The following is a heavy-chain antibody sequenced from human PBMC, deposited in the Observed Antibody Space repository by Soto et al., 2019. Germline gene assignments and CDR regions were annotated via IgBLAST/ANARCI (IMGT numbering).Heavy chain of an antibody. CDR3: ARGHYYYGMDV. J-gene: IGHJ6*02. CDR2: IYYSGTT. Sequence: PSETLSLTCTVSGGSVSSGTYSWSWVRQPPGKGLEWIGYIYYSGTTYYTPSLKRRLTMSMDRANDHFSLNLTSVTAADTAVYFCARGHYYYGMDVWGQGITVTVSS. V-gene: IGHV4-30-2*01. CDR1: GGSVSSGTYS.